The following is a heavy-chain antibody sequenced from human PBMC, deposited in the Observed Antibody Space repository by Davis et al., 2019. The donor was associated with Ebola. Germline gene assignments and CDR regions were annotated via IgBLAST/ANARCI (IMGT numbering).Heavy chain of an antibody. J-gene: IGHJ5*02. CDR1: GGTFSSYA. CDR2: INPSGGST. Sequence: ASVKVSCKASGGTFSSYAISWVRQAPGQGLEWMGIINPSGGSTSYAQKFQGRVTMTRDTSTSTVYMELSSLRSEDTAVYYCARGGYYDSSGYGAPIPWGQGTLVTVSS. D-gene: IGHD3-22*01. V-gene: IGHV1-46*01. CDR3: ARGGYYDSSGYGAPIP.